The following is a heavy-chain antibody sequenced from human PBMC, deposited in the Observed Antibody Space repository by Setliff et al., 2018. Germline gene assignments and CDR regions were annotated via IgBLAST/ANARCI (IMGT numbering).Heavy chain of an antibody. Sequence: GASVKVSCKASGGTFSSYAISWVRQAPGQGLEWMGGIIPIFGTAKYAQKFQGRVTITADESTSTAYMELSSLRSDDTAVYYCARDTYNSEWYGQRSFDFWGQGTLVTVSS. J-gene: IGHJ4*02. D-gene: IGHD6-25*01. CDR2: IIPIFGTA. V-gene: IGHV1-69*13. CDR3: ARDTYNSEWYGQRSFDF. CDR1: GGTFSSYA.